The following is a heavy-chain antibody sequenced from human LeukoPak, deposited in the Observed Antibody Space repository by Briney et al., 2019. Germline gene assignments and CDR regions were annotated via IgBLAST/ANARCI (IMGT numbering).Heavy chain of an antibody. J-gene: IGHJ6*03. Sequence: SETLSLTCTVSGYSISSGYYWGWIRQPPGKGLEWIGSIYHSGRTFYNPSLKSRVTISVDTSKNQFSLKLTSVTAADTAVYYCARGRKTYYYYYMDVWGKGTTVTVSS. V-gene: IGHV4-38-2*02. CDR1: GYSISSGYY. CDR2: IYHSGRT. CDR3: ARGRKTYYYYYMDV.